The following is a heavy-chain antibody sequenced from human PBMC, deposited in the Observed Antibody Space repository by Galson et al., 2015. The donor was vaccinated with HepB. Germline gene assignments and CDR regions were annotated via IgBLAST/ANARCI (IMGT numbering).Heavy chain of an antibody. CDR3: ANCLTRDMSDFNY. D-gene: IGHD7-27*01. J-gene: IGHJ4*02. CDR2: IINDGGNT. CDR1: GFTFSNYA. V-gene: IGHV3-23*01. Sequence: SLRLSCAASGFTFSNYAMTWVRQAPGKGLEWVSTIINDGGNTYYADAVKGRFTISRDNSKNTLYLQMNSLTAADTAVYFCANCLTRDMSDFNYWGQGILVTVSS.